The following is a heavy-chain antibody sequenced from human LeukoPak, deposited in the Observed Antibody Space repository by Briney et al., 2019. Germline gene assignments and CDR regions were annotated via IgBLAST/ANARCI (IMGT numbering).Heavy chain of an antibody. V-gene: IGHV4-31*03. J-gene: IGHJ4*02. CDR3: ARYRESNYVPNFDY. Sequence: SQTLSLTCTVSGGSISSGGYYWSWIRQHPGKGLEWIGYTYYSGSAYYNPSLKSRVTISVDTSKNQFSLKLSSVTAADTAVYYCARYRESNYVPNFDYWGQGTLVTVSS. CDR2: TYYSGSA. D-gene: IGHD4-11*01. CDR1: GGSISSGGYY.